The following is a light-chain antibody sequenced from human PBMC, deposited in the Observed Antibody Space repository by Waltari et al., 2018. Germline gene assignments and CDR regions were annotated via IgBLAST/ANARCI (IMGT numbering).Light chain of an antibody. CDR2: ENS. CDR3: GTWDSSLSGAV. J-gene: IGLJ7*01. Sequence: QSVLTQPPSVSAAPGQRVTISCSGGSSNMGNTSVSWYRQFPGTAPKLLIYENSERPSGISGRFSGSKSGTSATLDITGLQAGDEADYYCGTWDSSLSGAVFGGGTHLTVL. CDR1: SSNMGNTS. V-gene: IGLV1-51*02.